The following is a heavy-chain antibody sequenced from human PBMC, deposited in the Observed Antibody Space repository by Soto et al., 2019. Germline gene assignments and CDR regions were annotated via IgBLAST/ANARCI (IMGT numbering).Heavy chain of an antibody. V-gene: IGHV3-48*01. Sequence: PGGALRLSCAASGFTFSDFSMNWVRQAPGKGLEWLSYISSSSGIISYADSVKGRFTISIDNAKNSLYLQMNGLTAEDTAVYHCARDHNWAFDYWGQGTPVTVSS. CDR3: ARDHNWAFDY. CDR2: ISSSSGII. CDR1: GFTFSDFS. J-gene: IGHJ4*02. D-gene: IGHD1-1*01.